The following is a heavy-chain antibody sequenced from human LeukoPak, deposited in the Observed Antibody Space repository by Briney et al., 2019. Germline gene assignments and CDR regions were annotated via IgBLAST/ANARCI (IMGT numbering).Heavy chain of an antibody. CDR1: GGSFSGYY. V-gene: IGHV4-59*10. CDR2: IYTSGST. Sequence: SETLSLTCAVYGGSFSGYYWSWIRQPAGKGLERIGRIYTSGSTNYNPSLKSRVTMSVDTSKNQFSLKLSSVTAADTAVYYCARSIVVMGTYYYYMDVWGKGTTVTISS. CDR3: ARSIVVMGTYYYYMDV. D-gene: IGHD3-22*01. J-gene: IGHJ6*03.